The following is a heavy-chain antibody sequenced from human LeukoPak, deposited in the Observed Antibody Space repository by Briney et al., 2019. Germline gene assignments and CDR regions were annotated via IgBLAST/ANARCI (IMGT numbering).Heavy chain of an antibody. Sequence: PGGSLRLSCAASGFTVSSNYMSWVRQAPGKGLEWVSVIYSGGSTYYADSVKGRFTISRDNSKNTLYLQMDSLRAEDTAVYYCARDKPYCGGDCYRTDYGMDVWGQGTTVTVSS. CDR2: IYSGGST. V-gene: IGHV3-53*01. D-gene: IGHD2-21*02. J-gene: IGHJ6*02. CDR1: GFTVSSNY. CDR3: ARDKPYCGGDCYRTDYGMDV.